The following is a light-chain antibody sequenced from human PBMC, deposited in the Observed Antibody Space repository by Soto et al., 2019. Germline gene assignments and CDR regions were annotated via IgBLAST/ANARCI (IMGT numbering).Light chain of an antibody. CDR2: TAS. CDR1: QGISSY. Sequence: DIQLTQSPSLLSASVGDRVTITCRASQGISSYLAWYQQKPGQAPKLLIYTASTLQSGVPSRFSGSGSGAEFTLTISSLQPEDFATYYCQQLNSYPRTFGQGTKVEIK. J-gene: IGKJ1*01. CDR3: QQLNSYPRT. V-gene: IGKV1-9*01.